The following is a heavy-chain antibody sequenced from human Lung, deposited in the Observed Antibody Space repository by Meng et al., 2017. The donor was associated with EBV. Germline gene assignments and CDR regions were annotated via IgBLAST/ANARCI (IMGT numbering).Heavy chain of an antibody. Sequence: GQLVQVGAEVKRPGSSVKGSCKASGGTFSSYAISWVRQAPGQGFEWMGGIIPIFGTANYAQKFQGRVTITADESTSTAYMELSSLRSEDTAVYYCASGFLRLGELSSLDYWGQGTLVTVSS. V-gene: IGHV1-69*01. CDR2: IIPIFGTA. D-gene: IGHD3-16*02. J-gene: IGHJ4*02. CDR3: ASGFLRLGELSSLDY. CDR1: GGTFSSYA.